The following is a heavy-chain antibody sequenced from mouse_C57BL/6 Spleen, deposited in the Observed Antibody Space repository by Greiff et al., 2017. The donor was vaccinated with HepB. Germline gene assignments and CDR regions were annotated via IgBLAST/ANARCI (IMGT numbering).Heavy chain of an antibody. Sequence: VQLQQSGAELVQPGASVKISCKASGYAFTSYCMNWVKQRPGKGLEWIGQIYPGDGDTNYNGKFKGKATLTVDKSSSAAYMQLSSLTSEDSAVKVCAREKSNWSYDTMDYWGQGTSVTVAS. CDR1: GYAFTSYC. CDR3: AREKSNWSYDTMDY. D-gene: IGHD2-5*01. CDR2: IYPGDGDT. V-gene: IGHV1-80*01. J-gene: IGHJ4*01.